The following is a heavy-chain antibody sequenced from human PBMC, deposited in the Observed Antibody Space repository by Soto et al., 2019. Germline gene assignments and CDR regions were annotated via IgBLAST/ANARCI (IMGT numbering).Heavy chain of an antibody. V-gene: IGHV1-8*01. D-gene: IGHD3-9*01. CDR3: ARGPVLTSYST. CDR2: XTTHGXNQ. CDR1: GYTFTSYD. Sequence: XVKVSCKASGYTFTSYDINWVRQATGQRLEWMGWXTTHGXNQGYEKKFQXXVTMTRNXXTSKDYMEMRSLRSEDTAVYYCARGPVLTSYSTWGQETLVTVSS. J-gene: IGHJ4*02.